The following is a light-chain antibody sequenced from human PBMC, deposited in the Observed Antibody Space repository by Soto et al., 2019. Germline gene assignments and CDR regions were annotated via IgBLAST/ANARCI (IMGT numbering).Light chain of an antibody. CDR1: QDISSY. V-gene: IGKV1-9*01. J-gene: IGKJ5*01. Sequence: DIQLTQSPSFLSASVGDRVTITCRASQDISSYLAWYQQKPGKAPKLLIYVASTLQSGVPSRFSGSGSGTEFTLTISSLQPEDFATYYCQQLNSYPRATFGQGTRLEIK. CDR3: QQLNSYPRAT. CDR2: VAS.